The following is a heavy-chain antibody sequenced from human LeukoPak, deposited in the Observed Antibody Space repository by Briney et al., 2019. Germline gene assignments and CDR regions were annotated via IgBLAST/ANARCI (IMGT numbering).Heavy chain of an antibody. J-gene: IGHJ4*02. CDR2: TNPNSGNT. D-gene: IGHD4-4*01. CDR3: ARAPDYSQGVDY. CDR1: GYTFTSYD. V-gene: IGHV1-8*01. Sequence: ASVKVSCRASGYTFTSYDINWVRQATGQGLEWMGWTNPNSGNTGYAQKFQGRVTMTRNTSISTAYMELSSLRSEDTAVYYCARAPDYSQGVDYWGQGTLVTVSS.